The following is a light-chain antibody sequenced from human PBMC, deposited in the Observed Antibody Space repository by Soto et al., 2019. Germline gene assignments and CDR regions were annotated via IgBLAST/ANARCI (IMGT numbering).Light chain of an antibody. J-gene: IGKJ3*01. V-gene: IGKV3-15*01. Sequence: EIVMTQSPATLSVSPGERASLSCRASQSISTNLAWYQQKPGQAPRLLIYGASTRATGIPARFSGSGSGTEFTLTISSPQSEDFAVYYCQQYDKWPLTFGPVTKVDIE. CDR2: GAS. CDR1: QSISTN. CDR3: QQYDKWPLT.